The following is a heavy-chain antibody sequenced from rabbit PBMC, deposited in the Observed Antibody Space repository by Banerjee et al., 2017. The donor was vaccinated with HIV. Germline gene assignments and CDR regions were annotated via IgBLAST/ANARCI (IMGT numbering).Heavy chain of an antibody. CDR3: ARDLAGVIGWNFGL. CDR1: GFDFSTYG. Sequence: QEQLVESGGGLVQPGGSLKLSCKASGFDFSTYGVNWVRQAPGKGLEWIACIVTSSGNTVYASWAKGRFTISKTSSTTVTLQMTSLTAADTATYFCARDLAGVIGWNFGLWGQGTLVTVS. CDR2: IVTSSGNT. V-gene: IGHV1S45*01. D-gene: IGHD4-1*01. J-gene: IGHJ3*01.